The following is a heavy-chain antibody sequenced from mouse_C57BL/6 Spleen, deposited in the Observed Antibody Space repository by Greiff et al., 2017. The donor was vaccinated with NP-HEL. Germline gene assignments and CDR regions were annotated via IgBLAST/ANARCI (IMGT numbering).Heavy chain of an antibody. CDR2: ISSGGSYT. Sequence: EVKLMESGGDLVKPGGSLKLSCAASGFTFSSYGMSWVRQTPDKRLEWVATISSGGSYTYYPDSVKGRFTISRDNAKNTLYLQMSSLKSEDTAMYYCARPLTDYFDYWGQGTTLTVSS. V-gene: IGHV5-6*01. CDR1: GFTFSSYG. CDR3: ARPLTDYFDY. J-gene: IGHJ2*01. D-gene: IGHD4-1*01.